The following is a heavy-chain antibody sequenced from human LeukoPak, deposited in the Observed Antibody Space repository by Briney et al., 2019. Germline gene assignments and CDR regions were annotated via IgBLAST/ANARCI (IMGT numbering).Heavy chain of an antibody. V-gene: IGHV4-34*01. D-gene: IGHD1-26*01. CDR1: GGSFSGYY. Sequence: SETLSLTCAVYGGSFSGYYWSWIRQPPGKGLEWIGEINHSGSTNYNPSLKSRVAISVDTSKNQFSLKLSSVTAADTAIYYCASQIVGAFFAYWGQGTLVTVSS. J-gene: IGHJ4*02. CDR3: ASQIVGAFFAY. CDR2: INHSGST.